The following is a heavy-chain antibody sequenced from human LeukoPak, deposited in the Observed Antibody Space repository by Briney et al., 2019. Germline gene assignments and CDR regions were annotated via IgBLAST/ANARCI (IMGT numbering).Heavy chain of an antibody. J-gene: IGHJ4*02. CDR3: LAGTY. Sequence: GGSLRLSCAVSGFTFSTAWMTWVRQAPGKGLEWLSRIKSETDGGTTHYAAPAKGRFTISRDDSIRTVYLQMNSLKTEDTAVYYCLAGTYWGQGTLVTVSS. V-gene: IGHV3-15*01. CDR1: GFTFSTAW. D-gene: IGHD3-10*01. CDR2: IKSETDGGTT.